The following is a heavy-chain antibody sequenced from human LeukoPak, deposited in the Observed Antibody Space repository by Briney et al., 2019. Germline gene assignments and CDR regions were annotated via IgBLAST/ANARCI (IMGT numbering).Heavy chain of an antibody. D-gene: IGHD5-18*01. J-gene: IGHJ4*02. Sequence: GRSLRLSCAASGFTFSSYAMHRGRQAPGKGLGWVAVISYDGSNKYYADSVKGRFTISRDNSKKTLYLQMNSLRAEDTAVYYCARDWGRGYSYGSFAFDYWGQGTLVTVSS. CDR2: ISYDGSNK. CDR1: GFTFSSYA. V-gene: IGHV3-30*04. CDR3: ARDWGRGYSYGSFAFDY.